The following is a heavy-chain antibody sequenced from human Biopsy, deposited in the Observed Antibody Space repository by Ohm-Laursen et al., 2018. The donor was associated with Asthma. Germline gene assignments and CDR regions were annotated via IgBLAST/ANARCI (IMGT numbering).Heavy chain of an antibody. Sequence: SLRLSCAATGFVFSQCGMHWVRQGPGKGLEWVALISSDGHNKYYKDSVKGRFTISRDNSKPRLYLEINSLRVEDSAVYYCARESGQDSGGTGAFDRWGQGIMVAVSS. V-gene: IGHV3-30*03. CDR3: ARESGQDSGGTGAFDR. J-gene: IGHJ3*02. D-gene: IGHD4-23*01. CDR1: GFVFSQCG. CDR2: ISSDGHNK.